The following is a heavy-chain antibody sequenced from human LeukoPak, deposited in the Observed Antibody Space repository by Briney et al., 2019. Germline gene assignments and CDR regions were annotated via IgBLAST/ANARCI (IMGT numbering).Heavy chain of an antibody. CDR1: GFTFSTYW. CDR2: IKPDGSEK. J-gene: IGHJ6*02. V-gene: IGHV3-7*04. CDR3: ARFGVPYGVDV. Sequence: RGSLRLSCAASGFTFSTYWMSWVRQGPGKGLEWVANIKPDGSEKDYVDSLKGRFTISRDNAKNSLYLQVSSLRAEDTAVYYCARFGVPYGVDVWGQGTTVTVSS. D-gene: IGHD3-16*01.